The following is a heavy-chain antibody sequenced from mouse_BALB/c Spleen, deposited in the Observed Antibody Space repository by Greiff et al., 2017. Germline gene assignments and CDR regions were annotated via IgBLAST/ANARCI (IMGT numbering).Heavy chain of an antibody. D-gene: IGHD6-1*01. CDR1: GYAFSSSW. Sequence: QVQLQQSGPELVKPGASVKISCKASGYAFSSSWMNWVKQRPGQGLEWIGRIYPGDGDTNYNGKFKGKATLTADKSSSTAYMQLSSLTSVDSAVYFCARSLASHYYAMDYWGQGTSVTSPQ. CDR3: ARSLASHYYAMDY. J-gene: IGHJ4*01. CDR2: IYPGDGDT. V-gene: IGHV1-82*01.